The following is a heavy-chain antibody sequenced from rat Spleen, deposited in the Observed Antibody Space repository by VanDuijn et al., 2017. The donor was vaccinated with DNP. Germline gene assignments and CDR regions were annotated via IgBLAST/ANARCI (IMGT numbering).Heavy chain of an antibody. CDR3: ARSPETSYIYFPWAY. V-gene: IGHV2-30*01. J-gene: IGHJ3*01. Sequence: QVQLKESGPGLVQPSQTLSLTCTVSGFSLTSYNVHWVRQPTGKGLEWMGIIWTSGSTDYNSTLRSRLSISRDTSKSQVFLKMNSLQTEDTATYYCARSPETSYIYFPWAYWGQGTLVIVSS. CDR1: GFSLTSYN. CDR2: IWTSGST. D-gene: IGHD1-2*01.